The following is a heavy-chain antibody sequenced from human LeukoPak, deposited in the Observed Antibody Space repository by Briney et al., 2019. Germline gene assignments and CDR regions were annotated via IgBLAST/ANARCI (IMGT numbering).Heavy chain of an antibody. CDR2: ISYDGSNK. V-gene: IGHV3-30*18. Sequence: PGGSLRLSCAASGFTFSSYGMHWVRQAPGKGLEWVAVISYDGSNKYYADSVKGRFTISRDNSKNTLYLQMNSLRAEDTAVYYCAKGEPSDVPDYWGQGTLVTVSS. CDR1: GFTFSSYG. CDR3: AKGEPSDVPDY. J-gene: IGHJ4*02. D-gene: IGHD1-14*01.